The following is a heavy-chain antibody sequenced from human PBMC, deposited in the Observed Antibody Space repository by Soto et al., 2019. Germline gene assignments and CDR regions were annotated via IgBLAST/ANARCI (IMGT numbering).Heavy chain of an antibody. V-gene: IGHV4-34*01. Sequence: SETLSLTCAVYGGSFSGYYWTWIRQPPGTGLEWIGEINHSGSTNYNPSLKSRVTISVDTSKNQFSLKLSSVTAADTAVYYCARVWGSGSYYYYYGMDVWGQGTTVTVSS. CDR3: ARVWGSGSYYYYYGMDV. J-gene: IGHJ6*02. CDR1: GGSFSGYY. D-gene: IGHD3-10*01. CDR2: INHSGST.